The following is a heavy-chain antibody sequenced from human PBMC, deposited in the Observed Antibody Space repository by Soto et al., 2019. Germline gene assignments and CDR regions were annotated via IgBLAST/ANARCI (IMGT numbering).Heavy chain of an antibody. D-gene: IGHD6-13*01. Sequence: QLQLQESGSGLVKPSQTLSLTCAVSGGSISGTTYSWSWIRQPPGKGLEWIGYRYDSGNTYYNPSLKSQFSLSVDRSKNQFSLKLSSVTAADTAVYYCARGQGAAAGHSNFDYWGQGALVTVSS. J-gene: IGHJ4*02. V-gene: IGHV4-30-2*01. CDR1: GGSISGTTYS. CDR2: RYDSGNT. CDR3: ARGQGAAAGHSNFDY.